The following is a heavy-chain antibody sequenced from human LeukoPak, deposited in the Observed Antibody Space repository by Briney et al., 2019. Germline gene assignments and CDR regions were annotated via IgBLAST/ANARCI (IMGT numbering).Heavy chain of an antibody. CDR3: ALMTTVSP. CDR2: ISGSGGST. CDR1: GFTFDDYA. J-gene: IGHJ5*02. Sequence: GRSLRLSCAASGFTFDDYAMHWVRQAPGKGLEWVSTISGSGGSTYYADSVKGRFTISRDNSKNTLYLQMNSLRAEDTAVYYCALMTTVSPWGQGTLVTVSS. D-gene: IGHD4-17*01. V-gene: IGHV3-23*01.